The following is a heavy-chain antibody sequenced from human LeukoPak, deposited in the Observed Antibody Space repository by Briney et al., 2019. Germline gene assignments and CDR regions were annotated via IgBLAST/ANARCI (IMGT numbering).Heavy chain of an antibody. CDR1: GGTFSSYA. CDR3: AITMVRGFMDV. D-gene: IGHD3-10*01. V-gene: IGHV1-69*05. CDR2: ITPIFGTA. J-gene: IGHJ6*04. Sequence: SVKVSCKASGGTFSSYAISWVRQALGQGLGWMGRITPIFGTANYAQKFQGRVTITTDESTSTAYMELSSLRSEDTAVYYCAITMVRGFMDVWGKGTTVTVSS.